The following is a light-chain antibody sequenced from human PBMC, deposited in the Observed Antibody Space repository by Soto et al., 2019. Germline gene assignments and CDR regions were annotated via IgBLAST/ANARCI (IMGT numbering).Light chain of an antibody. CDR2: TGS. Sequence: DIQMTQSPSSVSASVGDRVSITCRASQGISNWLAWYQQKPGRAPKLLIYTGSSLQSGVPSRFSSTGSGTDCTLTISSLQPEDVATYYCQQANSFPLTFGGGTKVEIK. CDR3: QQANSFPLT. V-gene: IGKV1-12*01. J-gene: IGKJ4*01. CDR1: QGISNW.